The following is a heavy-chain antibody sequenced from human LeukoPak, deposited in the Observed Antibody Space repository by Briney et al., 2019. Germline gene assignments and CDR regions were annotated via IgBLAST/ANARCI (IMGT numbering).Heavy chain of an antibody. J-gene: IGHJ5*02. D-gene: IGHD6-25*01. CDR2: INNSGST. Sequence: SETLSLTCTVSGGSISTFYWTWIRQPAGRGLEWIGRINNSGSTNYNPSLRSRVSMSVDRSKNQFSVTLSSVTAADTAVYFCAREGGDPRWLDPWGQGTLVTVSS. CDR3: AREGGDPRWLDP. CDR1: GGSISTFY. V-gene: IGHV4-4*07.